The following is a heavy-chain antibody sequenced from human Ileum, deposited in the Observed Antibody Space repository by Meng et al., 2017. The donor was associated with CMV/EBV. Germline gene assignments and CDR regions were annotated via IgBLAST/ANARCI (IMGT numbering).Heavy chain of an antibody. V-gene: IGHV3-53*05. J-gene: IGHJ4*02. CDR1: GLTVSNNY. CDR3: AREYTGASGNFYHDY. CDR2: IYRGGST. D-gene: IGHD7-27*01. Sequence: GESLKISCAASGLTVSNNYMSWVRQVPGKGLEWLAGIYRGGSTFHADSIKGRFTISRDTNTVYLQMDSLRSDDTGIYYCAREYTGASGNFYHDYWGQGTLVTVSS.